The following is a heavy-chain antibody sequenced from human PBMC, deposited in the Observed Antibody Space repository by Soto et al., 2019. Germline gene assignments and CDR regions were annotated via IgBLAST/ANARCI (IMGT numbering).Heavy chain of an antibody. CDR3: AKSPHGPNVEMATIND. Sequence: EVQLLESGGGLVQPGGSLRLSCAASGFTFSSYAMSWVRQAPGKGLEWVSAISGSGGSTYYADSVKGRFTISRDNSKNTLYLQMNSLRAEDTAVYYCAKSPHGPNVEMATINDWGQGTLVTVSS. V-gene: IGHV3-23*01. D-gene: IGHD5-12*01. J-gene: IGHJ4*02. CDR1: GFTFSSYA. CDR2: ISGSGGST.